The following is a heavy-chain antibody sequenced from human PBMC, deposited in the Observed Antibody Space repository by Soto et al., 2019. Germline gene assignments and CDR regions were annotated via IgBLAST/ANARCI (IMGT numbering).Heavy chain of an antibody. Sequence: RASVKVSCKASGYTFTSYDINWVRQATGQGLEWMGWMNPNSGNTGYAQKFQGRVTMTRNTSKSTAYMELSSLRSEDTAVYYCARGLRVIAAAGTTDYYGMDVWGQGTTVTVSS. CDR2: MNPNSGNT. D-gene: IGHD6-13*01. J-gene: IGHJ6*02. CDR1: GYTFTSYD. CDR3: ARGLRVIAAAGTTDYYGMDV. V-gene: IGHV1-8*01.